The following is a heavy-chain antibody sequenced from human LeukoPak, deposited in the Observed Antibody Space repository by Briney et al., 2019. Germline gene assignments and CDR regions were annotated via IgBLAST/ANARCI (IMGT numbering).Heavy chain of an antibody. CDR2: INHSGST. V-gene: IGHV4-34*01. D-gene: IGHD3-9*01. J-gene: IGHJ4*02. CDR1: GGSFSGYY. CDR3: ARGLVLRYLDWLLQHFDY. Sequence: SETLSLTCAVYGGSFSGYYWSWIRQPPGKGLEWIGEINHSGSTNYNPSLKSRVTISVDTSKNQFSLKLSSVTAADTAVYYCARGLVLRYLDWLLQHFDYWGQGTLVTVSS.